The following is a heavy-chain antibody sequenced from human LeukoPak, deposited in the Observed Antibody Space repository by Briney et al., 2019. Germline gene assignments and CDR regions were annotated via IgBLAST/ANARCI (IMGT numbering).Heavy chain of an antibody. CDR1: GGSIGTYY. Sequence: PSETLSLTCTVSGGSIGTYYWSWLRQPAGKGLEWIGRIFTTGGANYNPSLKSRVTMSLDTSKNLFSLKLNSVTAADTAVYYCVRDGPSWGLLWGQGALVTVSS. D-gene: IGHD7-27*01. CDR3: VRDGPSWGLL. J-gene: IGHJ4*02. V-gene: IGHV4-4*07. CDR2: IFTTGGA.